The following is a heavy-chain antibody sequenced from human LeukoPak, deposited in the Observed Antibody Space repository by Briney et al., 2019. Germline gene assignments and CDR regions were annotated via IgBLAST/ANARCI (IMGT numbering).Heavy chain of an antibody. CDR2: TSGSGGRT. CDR3: AKVRLYVDYPEIDY. V-gene: IGHV3-23*01. D-gene: IGHD4-17*01. CDR1: GFTFSSYA. J-gene: IGHJ4*02. Sequence: VASLRLSCVASGFTFSSYAINWVRQAPGEGLEWVSGTSGSGGRTYYADSVKGRFTISRENSKNTLYLQMNSLRAEDTAVYYCAKVRLYVDYPEIDYWGQGTLVAVSS.